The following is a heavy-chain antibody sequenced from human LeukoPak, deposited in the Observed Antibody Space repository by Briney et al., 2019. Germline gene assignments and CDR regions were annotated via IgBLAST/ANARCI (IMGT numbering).Heavy chain of an antibody. D-gene: IGHD2-21*02. J-gene: IGHJ4*02. CDR2: ISAYNGNT. CDR3: ARGGDPSLMAPGY. CDR1: GYTFTGYY. Sequence: PVASVKVSCKASGYTFTGYYMHWVRQAPGQGLEWMGWISAYNGNTNYARKLQGRVTMTTDTSTSTAYMELRSLRSDDTAVYYCARGGDPSLMAPGYWGQGTLVTVSS. V-gene: IGHV1-18*04.